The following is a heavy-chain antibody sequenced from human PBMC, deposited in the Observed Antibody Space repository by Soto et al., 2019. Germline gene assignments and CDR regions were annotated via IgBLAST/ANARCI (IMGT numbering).Heavy chain of an antibody. Sequence: GGSLRLSCAASGFTFSSYWMSWVRQAPGKGLEWVANIKQDGSEKYYVDSVKGRFTISRDNAKNSLYLQMNSLRAEDTAVYYCAREGYCSSTSCVAFDIWGQGTMVTVSS. CDR2: IKQDGSEK. D-gene: IGHD2-2*01. CDR3: AREGYCSSTSCVAFDI. V-gene: IGHV3-7*01. J-gene: IGHJ3*02. CDR1: GFTFSSYW.